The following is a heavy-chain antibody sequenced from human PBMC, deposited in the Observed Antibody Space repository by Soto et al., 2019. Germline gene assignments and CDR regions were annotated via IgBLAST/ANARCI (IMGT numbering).Heavy chain of an antibody. J-gene: IGHJ5*02. D-gene: IGHD6-13*01. CDR2: IYYSGST. CDR1: GGSISSYY. Sequence: SETLSLTCTVSGGSISSYYWSWIRQPPGKGLEWIGYIYYSGSTNYNPSLKSRVTISVDASKNQFSLKLSSVTAADTAVYYCARVGSRWYGGWFDPWGQGNLVTFSS. V-gene: IGHV4-59*01. CDR3: ARVGSRWYGGWFDP.